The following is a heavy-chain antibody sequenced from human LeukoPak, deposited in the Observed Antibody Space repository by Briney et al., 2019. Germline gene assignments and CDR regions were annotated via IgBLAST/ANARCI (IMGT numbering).Heavy chain of an antibody. CDR2: INPNSGGT. CDR3: ARSGLGYCSGGSCRHFDY. CDR1: GYTFTGYY. V-gene: IGHV1-2*02. Sequence: ASVKVSCKASGYTFTGYYMHWVRQAPGQGLEWMGWINPNSGGTNYAQKFQGRVTMTRDTSISTAYMELSRLRSDDTAVYYCARSGLGYCSGGSCRHFDYWGQGTLVTVSS. J-gene: IGHJ4*02. D-gene: IGHD2-15*01.